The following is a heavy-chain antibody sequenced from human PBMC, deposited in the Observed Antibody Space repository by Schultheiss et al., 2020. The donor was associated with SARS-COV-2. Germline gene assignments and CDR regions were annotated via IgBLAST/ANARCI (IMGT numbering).Heavy chain of an antibody. J-gene: IGHJ6*02. CDR2: IYHSGRT. D-gene: IGHD4-11*01. CDR1: GGSISSSNW. CDR3: ARQNGLRVTTRRYYYYGMDV. V-gene: IGHV4-4*02. Sequence: SETLSLTCAVSGGSISSSNWWSWVRQPPGKGLEWIGEIYHSGRTNYNPSLKSRVTISVDKSKNQFSLKLSSVTAADTAVYYCARQNGLRVTTRRYYYYGMDVWGQGTTVTVSS.